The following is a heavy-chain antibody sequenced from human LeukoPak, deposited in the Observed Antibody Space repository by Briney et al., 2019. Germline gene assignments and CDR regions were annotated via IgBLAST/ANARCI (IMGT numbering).Heavy chain of an antibody. CDR3: ARDSYGRLGYFDL. CDR1: GYTFTGYY. CDR2: INPNSGGT. Sequence: GASVKVSCKASGYTFTGYYMHWVRQAPGQGLEWMGWINPNSGGTNYAQKFQGRVTMTRDTSISTVYMELSRLRSDDTAVYYCARDSYGRLGYFDLWGRGTLVTVSS. D-gene: IGHD4-17*01. V-gene: IGHV1-2*02. J-gene: IGHJ2*01.